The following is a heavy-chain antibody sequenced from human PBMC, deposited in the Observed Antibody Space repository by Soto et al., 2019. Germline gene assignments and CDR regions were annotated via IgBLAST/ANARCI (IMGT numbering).Heavy chain of an antibody. CDR2: ISAYNGNT. CDR3: ARSGYCSSTSCSFYYYYYYYMDV. CDR1: GYTFTSYG. V-gene: IGHV1-18*01. J-gene: IGHJ6*03. Sequence: KASGYTFTSYGISWVRQAPGQGLEWMGWISAYNGNTNYAQKLQGRVTMTTDTSTSTAYMELRSLRSGDTAVYYCARSGYCSSTSCSFYYYYYYYMDVWGKGTTVTVSS. D-gene: IGHD2-2*01.